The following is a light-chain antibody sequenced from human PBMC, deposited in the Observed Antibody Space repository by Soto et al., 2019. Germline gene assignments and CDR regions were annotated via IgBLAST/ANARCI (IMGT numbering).Light chain of an antibody. Sequence: QSVLTQPPSVSGAPGQRVTISCTGSTSNIGTGYDVHWYQQLPGTAPKLLIYDDNTRPSGVPDRFSGSKSGTSASLAITGLQAEDEADYYCQSYDSSLRGIILGGGTQLTVL. CDR3: QSYDSSLRGII. J-gene: IGLJ2*01. V-gene: IGLV1-40*01. CDR2: DDN. CDR1: TSNIGTGYD.